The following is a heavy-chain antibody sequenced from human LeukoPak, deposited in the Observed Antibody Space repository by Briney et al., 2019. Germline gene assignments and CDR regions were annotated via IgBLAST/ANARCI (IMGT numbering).Heavy chain of an antibody. CDR3: AEDLTRDVLRFLEWLPQTLGFDY. CDR1: GFTFSSYA. V-gene: IGHV3-23*01. J-gene: IGHJ4*02. Sequence: GGSLRLSCAASGFTFSSYAMSWVRQAPGKGLEWVSAISGSGDSTYYADSVKGRFTISRDNSKNTLYLQMNSLRAEDTAVYYCAEDLTRDVLRFLEWLPQTLGFDYWGQGTLVTVSS. D-gene: IGHD3-3*01. CDR2: ISGSGDST.